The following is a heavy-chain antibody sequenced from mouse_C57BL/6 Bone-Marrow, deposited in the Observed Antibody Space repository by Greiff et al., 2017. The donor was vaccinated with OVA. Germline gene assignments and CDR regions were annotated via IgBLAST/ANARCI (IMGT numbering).Heavy chain of an antibody. CDR3: ATVVADY. Sequence: VLLQQSGAELVRPGASVKLSCTASGFNIKDDYMHWVKQRPEQGLEWIGWIDPENGDTEYASKFQGKATITADTSSNTAYLQLSSLTSEDTAVYYCATVVADYWGQGTTLTVSS. CDR1: GFNIKDDY. CDR2: IDPENGDT. D-gene: IGHD1-1*01. V-gene: IGHV14-4*01. J-gene: IGHJ2*01.